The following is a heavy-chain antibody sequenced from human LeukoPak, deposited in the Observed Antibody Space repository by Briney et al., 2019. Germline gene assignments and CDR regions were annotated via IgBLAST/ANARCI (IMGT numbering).Heavy chain of an antibody. D-gene: IGHD6-6*01. Sequence: ASVKVSCKASGYTFTGYYMHWVRQAPGQGLEWMGWTNPNSGGTNYAQKFQGRVTMTRDTSISTAYMELSRLRSDDTAVYYCARRPTPSSSYYYYYMDVWGKGTTVTVSS. CDR3: ARRPTPSSSYYYYYMDV. V-gene: IGHV1-2*02. J-gene: IGHJ6*03. CDR2: TNPNSGGT. CDR1: GYTFTGYY.